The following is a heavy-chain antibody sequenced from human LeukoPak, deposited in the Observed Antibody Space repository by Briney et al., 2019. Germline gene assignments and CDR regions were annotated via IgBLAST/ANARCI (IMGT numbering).Heavy chain of an antibody. CDR2: TSRNGNYI. Sequence: GGSLRLSCAASGFTFSDYSTNWVRQAPRKGLEWVSSTSRNGNYIYYGDSVKGRFTISRDNAQNSLFLQMNNLRVEDTAVYYCARDLTLSSRGNWFDPWGQGTLVTVSS. D-gene: IGHD2-15*01. CDR1: GFTFSDYS. V-gene: IGHV3-21*01. J-gene: IGHJ5*02. CDR3: ARDLTLSSRGNWFDP.